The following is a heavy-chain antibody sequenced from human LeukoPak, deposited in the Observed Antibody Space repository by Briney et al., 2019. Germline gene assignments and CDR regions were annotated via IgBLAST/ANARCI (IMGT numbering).Heavy chain of an antibody. J-gene: IGHJ3*02. CDR2: MNPNSGNT. V-gene: IGHV1-8*01. D-gene: IGHD3-10*01. CDR3: ARVNTYYYGSGVSRAFHM. CDR1: GYTFTTYD. Sequence: ASVKVSCKASGYTFTTYDINWVRQATGQGLEWMGWMNPNSGNTGYEQKFQGRVNMTRNISTGTAYMELSSLKSEDTAVYYCARVNTYYYGSGVSRAFHMWGQGTMVTVSS.